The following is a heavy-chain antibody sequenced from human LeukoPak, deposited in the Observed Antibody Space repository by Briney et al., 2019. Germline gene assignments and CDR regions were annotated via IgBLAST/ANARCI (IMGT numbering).Heavy chain of an antibody. CDR2: IYSGGST. V-gene: IGHV3-53*01. CDR1: GFNFRGYA. D-gene: IGHD3-22*01. J-gene: IGHJ4*02. Sequence: GGSLRLSCAASGFNFRGYAMHWVRQAPGKGLEWVSVIYSGGSTYYADSVKGRFTISRDNSKNTLYLQMNTLRAEDTAVYYCARRRYYDSWFFLDYWGQGTLVTVSS. CDR3: ARRRYYDSWFFLDY.